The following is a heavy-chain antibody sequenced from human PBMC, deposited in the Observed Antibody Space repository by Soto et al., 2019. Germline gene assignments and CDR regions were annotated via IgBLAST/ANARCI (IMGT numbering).Heavy chain of an antibody. D-gene: IGHD7-27*01. CDR2: IAHSGSA. V-gene: IGHV4-30-4*01. Sequence: QVQLQESGPGLVKPSQTLSLTCTVSAGSIRSGDYYWTWIRQPPGKGLEWIGYIAHSGSAYYNPSLKSRATISIDTSNNQCSLKMTSVSAADTAVYYCAGELGTFYFDHWGQGTLVTVSS. CDR3: AGELGTFYFDH. CDR1: AGSIRSGDYY. J-gene: IGHJ4*02.